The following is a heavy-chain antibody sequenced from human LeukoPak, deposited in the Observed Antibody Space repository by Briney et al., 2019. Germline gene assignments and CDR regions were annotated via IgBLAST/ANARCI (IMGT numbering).Heavy chain of an antibody. CDR1: GFDFSVYS. D-gene: IGHD3-3*01. Sequence: GGSLTLSCAASGFDFSVYSVNWVRQAPGKGREWLSYITSDRNRIYYTDSVGGRLTISRDNARKSLYLELSNLRADDTAVYYCARRTEWFAAYWGQGTLVTVSS. V-gene: IGHV3-48*01. CDR2: ITSDRNRI. CDR3: ARRTEWFAAY. J-gene: IGHJ4*02.